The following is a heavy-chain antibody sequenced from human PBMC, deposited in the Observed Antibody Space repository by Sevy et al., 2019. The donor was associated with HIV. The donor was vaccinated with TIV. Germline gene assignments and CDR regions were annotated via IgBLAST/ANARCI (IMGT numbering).Heavy chain of an antibody. Sequence: SETLSLTCTVSRGSISTYYWTWIRQPPGKGLEWIGYIYYSGSTDYNPSLKSRVTMSIDTSKNQFSLKLRSVTAADTAVYYCTRGGPNQQQLDYFGYWGQGTLVTVSS. V-gene: IGHV4-59*01. CDR3: TRGGPNQQQLDYFGY. J-gene: IGHJ4*02. D-gene: IGHD6-13*01. CDR1: RGSISTYY. CDR2: IYYSGST.